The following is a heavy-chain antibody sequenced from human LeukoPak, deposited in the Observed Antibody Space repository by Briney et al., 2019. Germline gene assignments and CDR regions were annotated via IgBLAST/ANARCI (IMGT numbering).Heavy chain of an antibody. CDR2: INHSGST. CDR3: AREKKVTGYYTFDY. V-gene: IGHV4-34*09. D-gene: IGHD3-9*01. Sequence: SETLSLTCAVYGGSFSGYYWSWIRQPPGKGLEWIGEINHSGSTYYNPSLKSRVTISVDTSKNQFSLKLSSVTAADTAVYYCAREKKVTGYYTFDYWGQGTLVTVSS. J-gene: IGHJ4*02. CDR1: GGSFSGYY.